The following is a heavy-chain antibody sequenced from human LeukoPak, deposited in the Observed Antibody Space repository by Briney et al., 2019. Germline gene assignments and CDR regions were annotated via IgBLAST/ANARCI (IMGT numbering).Heavy chain of an antibody. J-gene: IGHJ4*02. CDR2: ISGSGGST. D-gene: IGHD3-3*01. CDR1: GFTFSSYA. V-gene: IGHV3-23*01. Sequence: GGSLRLSCAASGFTFSSYAMSWVRQAPGKGLEWVSAISGSGGSTYYADSVKGRFTISRDNSKNTLYLHMNSLRAEDTAVYYCAKDWATRQYYDFWSGYRPAFDYWGQGTLVTVSS. CDR3: AKDWATRQYYDFWSGYRPAFDY.